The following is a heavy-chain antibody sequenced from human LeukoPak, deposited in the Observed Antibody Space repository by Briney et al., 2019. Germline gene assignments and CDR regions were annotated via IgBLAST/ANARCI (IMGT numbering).Heavy chain of an antibody. J-gene: IGHJ6*03. Sequence: SETLSLTCTASGDSISSTSYYWGWIRQPPGQGLEWIGSIYYDGSTYYNPSLKSRVTIYVDTSKNQFSLKMDSVTAADTAVYYCARHGIYYYYMDVWGKGTTVTMSS. CDR3: ARHGIYYYYMDV. CDR1: GDSISSTSYY. V-gene: IGHV4-39*01. CDR2: IYYDGST.